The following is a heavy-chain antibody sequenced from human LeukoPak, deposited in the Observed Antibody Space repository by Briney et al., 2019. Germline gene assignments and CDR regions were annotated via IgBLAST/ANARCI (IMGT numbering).Heavy chain of an antibody. CDR2: ISGSASTI. J-gene: IGHJ4*02. CDR1: GFTFSSYR. Sequence: GGSLRLSCAASGFTFSSYRMNWVRQAPGKGLEWVSYISGSASTIYYADSVKGRFTISRDNSKNTLYLQMNSLRAEDTAVYYCATGWFGELLPFDYWGQGTLVTVSS. CDR3: ATGWFGELLPFDY. D-gene: IGHD3-10*01. V-gene: IGHV3-48*01.